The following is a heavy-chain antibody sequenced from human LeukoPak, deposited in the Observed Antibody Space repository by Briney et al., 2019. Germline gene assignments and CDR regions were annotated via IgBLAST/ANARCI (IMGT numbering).Heavy chain of an antibody. CDR1: GFTFSSYG. CDR2: IRYDGSNK. J-gene: IGHJ4*02. V-gene: IGHV3-30*02. D-gene: IGHD5-18*01. Sequence: GGSLRLSCAASGFTFSSYGMHWVRQAPGKGLEWVAFIRYDGSNKYYADSVKGRFTISRDNSKNTLYLQMNSLRAEDTAVYYCAKGRGYSYGPLYFDYRGQGTLVTVSS. CDR3: AKGRGYSYGPLYFDY.